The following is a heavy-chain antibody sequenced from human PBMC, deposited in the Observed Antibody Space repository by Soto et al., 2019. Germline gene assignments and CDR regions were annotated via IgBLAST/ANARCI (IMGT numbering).Heavy chain of an antibody. CDR2: ITPVFGTI. V-gene: IGHV1-69*13. CDR1: GGTFNSFG. J-gene: IGHJ4*02. CDR3: AIENWGPGGHYFDY. D-gene: IGHD7-27*01. Sequence: GASVKVSCKAYGGTFNSFGIKWVRQAPGQGLEWVGGITPVFGTINYAQKFRGRVTITADASTSTSYMELSSLRSDDTAVYYCAIENWGPGGHYFDYWGQGTLVTVSS.